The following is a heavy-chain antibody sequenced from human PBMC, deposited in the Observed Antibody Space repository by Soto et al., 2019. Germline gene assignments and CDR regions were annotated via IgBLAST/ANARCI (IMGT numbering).Heavy chain of an antibody. CDR1: GGSISSYY. J-gene: IGHJ4*02. D-gene: IGHD3-10*01. Sequence: TSETLSLTCTVSGGSISSYYWNWIRQPAGKGLEWIGRFYTSGSPNYNPSLKSRVTLSVDTSKNQFSLRLSSVTAADTAVYYCAREYYSGSGTYYAPFDFWGQGTLVTVSS. CDR3: AREYYSGSGTYYAPFDF. CDR2: FYTSGSP. V-gene: IGHV4-4*07.